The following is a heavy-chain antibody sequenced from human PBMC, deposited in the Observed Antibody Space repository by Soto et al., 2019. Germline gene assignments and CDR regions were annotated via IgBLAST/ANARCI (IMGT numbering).Heavy chain of an antibody. CDR1: GGTFSSYA. D-gene: IGHD1-26*01. CDR3: ARGKGAQASDV. V-gene: IGHV1-69*06. CDR2: IIPIFGTA. J-gene: IGHJ6*02. Sequence: SVKVSCKASGGTFSSYAISGVRQAPGQGLEWMGGIIPIFGTAKYAQKFQGRVTITADKSTSTAYMELSSLRYEDTAVYYCARGKGAQASDVSGQGTTLTLS.